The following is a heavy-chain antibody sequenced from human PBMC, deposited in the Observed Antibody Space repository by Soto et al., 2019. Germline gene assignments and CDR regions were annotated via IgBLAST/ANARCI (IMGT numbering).Heavy chain of an antibody. CDR3: ARGHYYYGLDV. J-gene: IGHJ6*02. Sequence: SQTLSLTCVISGDSVSSNSALWTWIRQSPSRGLEWLGRTYYRSKWYNDYAVSVKSRITINPDTSKNQFSLQLNSVTPDDTAIYYCARGHYYYGLDVWGLGTTVTVSS. CDR1: GDSVSSNSAL. V-gene: IGHV6-1*01. CDR2: TYYRSKWYN.